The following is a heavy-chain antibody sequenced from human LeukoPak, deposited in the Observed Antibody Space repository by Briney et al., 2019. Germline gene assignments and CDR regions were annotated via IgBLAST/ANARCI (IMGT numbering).Heavy chain of an antibody. J-gene: IGHJ4*02. D-gene: IGHD1-26*01. Sequence: GGSLKISCKGSGYSFNSYWIGWVRQMPGKGLEWMGIIYPGDSDTRYSPSFQGQVTISADKSISTAYLQWSSLKASDTAMYYCARHQIVGATRSPFDYWGQGTLVTVSS. CDR1: GYSFNSYW. CDR3: ARHQIVGATRSPFDY. V-gene: IGHV5-51*01. CDR2: IYPGDSDT.